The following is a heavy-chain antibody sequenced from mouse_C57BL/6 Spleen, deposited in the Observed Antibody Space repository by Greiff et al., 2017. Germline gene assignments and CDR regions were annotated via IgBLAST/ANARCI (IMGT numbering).Heavy chain of an antibody. J-gene: IGHJ1*03. CDR2: IDPEDGET. CDR3: ARLLRKEYFDV. Sequence: EVMLVESGAELVKPGASVKLSCTASGFNIKDYYMHWVKQRTEQGLEWIGRIDPEDGETKYAPKFPGKATITADTSSNTAYLQLSSLTSEDTAVYYCARLLRKEYFDVWGTGTTVTVSS. CDR1: GFNIKDYY. D-gene: IGHD2-3*01. V-gene: IGHV14-2*01.